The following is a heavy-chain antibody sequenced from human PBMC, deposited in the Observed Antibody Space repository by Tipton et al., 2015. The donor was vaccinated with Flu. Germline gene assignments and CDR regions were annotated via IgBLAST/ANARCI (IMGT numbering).Heavy chain of an antibody. D-gene: IGHD4-11*01. CDR3: ARRDYSNYVSDPKNWFDR. Sequence: GLVKPSETLSLTCGVSGDSIRDSNYYWGWIRQPPGKGLEWIGNTFHSGNTYLNPSLKSRVTISIDTSKNQFSLKLSSVTAADTAVYYCARRDYSNYVSDPKNWFDRWGQGTLVTASS. J-gene: IGHJ5*02. V-gene: IGHV4-39*07. CDR1: GDSIRDSNYY. CDR2: TFHSGNT.